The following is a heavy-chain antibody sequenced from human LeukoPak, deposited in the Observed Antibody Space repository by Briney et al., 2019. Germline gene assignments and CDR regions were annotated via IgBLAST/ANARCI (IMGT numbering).Heavy chain of an antibody. J-gene: IGHJ5*02. CDR2: ISDSGDGT. V-gene: IGHV3-23*01. Sequence: PGRSLRLSCAASGFTFSSYAMSWVRQAPGKGLEWVSRISDSGDGTKYADSVKGRFSISRDNTKNTLYLQINSLRAEDTAVYYCAKHRIYGGNSGAIFDPWGQGTLVTVSS. D-gene: IGHD4-23*01. CDR1: GFTFSSYA. CDR3: AKHRIYGGNSGAIFDP.